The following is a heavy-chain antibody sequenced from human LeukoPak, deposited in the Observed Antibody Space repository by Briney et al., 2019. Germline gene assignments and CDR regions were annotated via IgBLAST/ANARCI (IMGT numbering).Heavy chain of an antibody. Sequence: KPSETLSLTCAVYGGSFSCYYWGWIRQPPGKGLEWIGSIYYSGSAYYNPSLKSRVTISVDTSKNQFSLKLSSVTAADTAVYYCARGRYYDILTGYYQHFDYWGQGTLVTVSS. V-gene: IGHV4-34*01. J-gene: IGHJ4*02. CDR2: IYYSGSA. CDR1: GGSFSCYY. CDR3: ARGRYYDILTGYYQHFDY. D-gene: IGHD3-9*01.